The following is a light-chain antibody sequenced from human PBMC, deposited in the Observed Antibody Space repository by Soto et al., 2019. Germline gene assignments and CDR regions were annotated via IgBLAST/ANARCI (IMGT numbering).Light chain of an antibody. CDR3: SSFASSNNRV. J-gene: IGLJ3*02. Sequence: QSVLTQPPSASGSPGQSVTISCTGTSSDVGAYNYVSWYQQHAGKAPKLVIYEVNKRASGVPDRFSGCKSANTDSLTVSVLQGEDEADYYCSSFASSNNRVFGGGTKRTVL. CDR1: SSDVGAYNY. V-gene: IGLV2-8*01. CDR2: EVN.